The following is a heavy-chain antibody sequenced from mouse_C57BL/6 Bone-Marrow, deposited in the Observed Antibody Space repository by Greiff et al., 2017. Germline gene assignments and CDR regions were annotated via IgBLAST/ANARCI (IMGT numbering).Heavy chain of an antibody. J-gene: IGHJ4*01. V-gene: IGHV1-20*01. CDR3: ATSLSYLHY. D-gene: IGHD5-5*01. Sequence: VQLQQSGPELVKPGDSVKISCKASGYSFTGYFMNWVMQSHGKSLEWIGRINPYNGDTFYNQKFKGKATLTVDKSSTTAHMELRSLTSEDSAVYYCATSLSYLHYWGQGTSLTVSS. CDR1: GYSFTGYF. CDR2: INPYNGDT.